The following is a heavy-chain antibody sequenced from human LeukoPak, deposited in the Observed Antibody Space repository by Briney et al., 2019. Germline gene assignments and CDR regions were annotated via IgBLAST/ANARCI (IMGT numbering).Heavy chain of an antibody. D-gene: IGHD2-15*01. V-gene: IGHV3-74*01. CDR1: GFTFSSYW. Sequence: GGSLRLSCAASGFTFSSYWMHWVRQAPGKGLVWVSRIKADGSSTSYADSVKGRFTISRDNAKNTLYLQMNSLRAEDTAVYYCAKGGYTTWFDPWGQGTLVTVSP. J-gene: IGHJ5*02. CDR3: AKGGYTTWFDP. CDR2: IKADGSST.